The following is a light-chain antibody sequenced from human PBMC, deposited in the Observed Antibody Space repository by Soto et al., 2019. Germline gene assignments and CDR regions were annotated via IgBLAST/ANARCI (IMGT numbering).Light chain of an antibody. CDR3: LQDYNYPWT. CDR2: AAS. J-gene: IGKJ1*01. V-gene: IGKV1-6*01. Sequence: AIQLTQSPSSLSASVGDRVTITCRASQGIRNDLGWYQEKPGKAPKLLIHAASTLQTGVPSRFSGSGSGTDFTLTISSLQPEDFATYYCLQDYNYPWTFGQGTKVEIK. CDR1: QGIRND.